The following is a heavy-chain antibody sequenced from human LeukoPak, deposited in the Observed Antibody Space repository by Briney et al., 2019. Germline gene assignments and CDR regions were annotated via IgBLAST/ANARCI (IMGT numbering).Heavy chain of an antibody. Sequence: ASVKVSCKASGYTFTGYYMHWVRQAPGQGLEWMGWINPNSGGTNYAQKFQGRVTMTRDTSISTANMELSRLRSDDTAVYYCAREGPEGSGWYTWDYYYYMDVWGKGTTVTVSS. V-gene: IGHV1-2*02. CDR1: GYTFTGYY. D-gene: IGHD6-19*01. CDR2: INPNSGGT. J-gene: IGHJ6*03. CDR3: AREGPEGSGWYTWDYYYYMDV.